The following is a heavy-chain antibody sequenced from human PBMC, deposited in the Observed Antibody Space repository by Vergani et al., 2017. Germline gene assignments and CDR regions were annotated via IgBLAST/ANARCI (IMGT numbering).Heavy chain of an antibody. CDR1: GFTFRIYG. CDR3: VKSGSSDPRYSWIDQ. CDR2: IWYDGSKE. D-gene: IGHD1-1*01. V-gene: IGHV3-33*03. Sequence: QVQLVESGGGVVQPGGSLRLSCIASGFTFRIYGMHWVRQAPGKGLEWVAFIWYDGSKEYYADSVKGRFTISRDNAKKTVHLQMERLRGEDLALYYCVKSGSSDPRYSWIDQWGQGTLVTVSA. J-gene: IGHJ5*02.